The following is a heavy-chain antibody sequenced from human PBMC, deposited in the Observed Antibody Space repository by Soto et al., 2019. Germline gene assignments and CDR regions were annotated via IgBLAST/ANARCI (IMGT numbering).Heavy chain of an antibody. CDR3: TRHGPTREGVVVAATRYYYYGMDV. J-gene: IGHJ6*02. V-gene: IGHV3-73*01. Sequence: EVQLVESGGGLVQPGGSLKLSCAASGFTFSGSAMHWVRQASGKGLEWVGRIRSKANSYATAYAASVKGRFTISRDDSKSTAYLQMNSLKTEETAVYCCTRHGPTREGVVVAATRYYYYGMDVWGQGTTVTVSS. CDR2: IRSKANSYAT. CDR1: GFTFSGSA. D-gene: IGHD2-15*01.